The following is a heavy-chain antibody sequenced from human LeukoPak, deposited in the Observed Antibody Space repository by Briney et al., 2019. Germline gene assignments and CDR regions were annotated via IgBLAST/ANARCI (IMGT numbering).Heavy chain of an antibody. V-gene: IGHV1-69*05. CDR2: IIPIFGTA. J-gene: IGHJ4*02. CDR1: GYTFTSYA. D-gene: IGHD6-19*01. CDR3: ARVITVAGSMHFDY. Sequence: SVKVSCKASGYTFTSYAISWVRQAPGQGLEWMGRIIPIFGTANYAQKFQGRVTITTDESTSTAYMELSSLRSEDTAVYYCARVITVAGSMHFDYWGQGTLVTVSS.